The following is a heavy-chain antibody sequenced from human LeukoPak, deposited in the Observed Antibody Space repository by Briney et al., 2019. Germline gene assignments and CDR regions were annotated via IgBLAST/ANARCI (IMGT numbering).Heavy chain of an antibody. CDR3: AREGKDSSGYYYSDY. Sequence: ASVKVPCKASGYIFTGNYLHWVRQAPGQGLEWMGWINPNSGGTNYAQKFQGRGTMTRDTSISTAYMELSRLRSDDTAVYYCAREGKDSSGYYYSDYWGQGTLVTVSS. CDR1: GYIFTGNY. V-gene: IGHV1-2*02. D-gene: IGHD3-22*01. CDR2: INPNSGGT. J-gene: IGHJ4*02.